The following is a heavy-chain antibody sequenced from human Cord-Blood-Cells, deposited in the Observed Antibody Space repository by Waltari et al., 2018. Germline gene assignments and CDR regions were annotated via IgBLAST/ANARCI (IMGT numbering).Heavy chain of an antibody. D-gene: IGHD6-13*01. CDR3: AKGAGRGPAAGTDY. Sequence: QVQLVESGGGVVQPGRSLRLSCAASGLTFSSYGMHWVRQAPGKGLEWVAVLSYDGSNKYYADSVKGRFTISRDNSKNTLYLQMNSLRAEDTAVYYCAKGAGRGPAAGTDYWGQGTLVTVSS. CDR1: GLTFSSYG. J-gene: IGHJ4*02. V-gene: IGHV3-30*18. CDR2: LSYDGSNK.